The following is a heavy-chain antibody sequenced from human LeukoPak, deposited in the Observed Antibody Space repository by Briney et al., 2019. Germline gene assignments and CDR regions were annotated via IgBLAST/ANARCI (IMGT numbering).Heavy chain of an antibody. Sequence: GGSLRLSCAASGFTFDDYAMHWVRQAPGKGLEWVSLISGDGGSTYYADSVKGRFTISRDNSKNSLYLQMNSLRTEDTALYYCAKGIRPHGYSTNYFDYWGQGTLVTVSS. CDR1: GFTFDDYA. CDR2: ISGDGGST. CDR3: AKGIRPHGYSTNYFDY. J-gene: IGHJ4*02. V-gene: IGHV3-43*02. D-gene: IGHD5-24*01.